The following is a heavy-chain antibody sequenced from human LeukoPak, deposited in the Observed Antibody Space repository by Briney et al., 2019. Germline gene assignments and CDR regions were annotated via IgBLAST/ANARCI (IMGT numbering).Heavy chain of an antibody. Sequence: GGSLRLSCAASGFTFSSYGMHWVRQAPGKGLEWVAVIWYDRSNKYYADSVKGRFTISRDDSKNTLYLQMNSLRAEDTAVYYCAREMIVVPQYNWFDPWGQGTLVTVSS. CDR1: GFTFSSYG. CDR2: IWYDRSNK. D-gene: IGHD3-22*01. J-gene: IGHJ5*02. CDR3: AREMIVVPQYNWFDP. V-gene: IGHV3-33*01.